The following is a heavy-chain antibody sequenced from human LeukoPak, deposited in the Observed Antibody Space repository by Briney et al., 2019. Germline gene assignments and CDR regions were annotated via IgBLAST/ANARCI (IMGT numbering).Heavy chain of an antibody. CDR2: INHAGST. CDR1: GGSISSGGYY. J-gene: IGHJ3*02. CDR3: ASLLGMQRHDALDI. V-gene: IGHV4-39*07. Sequence: PSETLSLTCTVSGGSISSGGYYWSWIRQPPGKGLEWIGEINHAGSTNYNPSLKSRVIISADTSKNQFSLKLRSVTAADTAVYYCASLLGMQRHDALDIWGQGTMVAVSS. D-gene: IGHD7-27*01.